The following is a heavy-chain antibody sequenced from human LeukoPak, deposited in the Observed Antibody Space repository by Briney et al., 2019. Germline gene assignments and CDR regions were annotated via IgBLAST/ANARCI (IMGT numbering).Heavy chain of an antibody. Sequence: SETLSLTCGVDGGSFSGYDWTWVRQPSGKGLEWIGQINYGGDTNYNPSLKSRVTISVDTSKNQFSLKVTSVTAADTAVYYCARGLGWKVTPMGLFYMDVWGEAATVTVS. CDR2: INYGGDT. CDR1: GGSFSGYD. J-gene: IGHJ6*03. D-gene: IGHD1-1*01. CDR3: ARGLGWKVTPMGLFYMDV. V-gene: IGHV4-34*01.